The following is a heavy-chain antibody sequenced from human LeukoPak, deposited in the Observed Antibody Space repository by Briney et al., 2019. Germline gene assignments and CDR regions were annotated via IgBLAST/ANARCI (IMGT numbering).Heavy chain of an antibody. J-gene: IGHJ6*01. D-gene: IGHD4-17*01. CDR2: ISSGGHNI. CDR3: ARHGDGFYHGMDV. Sequence: PGGSLRLSCAASDFXFSRYSMNWFRQAPGEGLEWVSSISSGGHNIYYADPVKGRFTISRDNAKNSLYLQMNSLRVEDTAVYYCARHGDGFYHGMDVWGQGTTVTVSS. CDR1: DFXFSRYS. V-gene: IGHV3-21*01.